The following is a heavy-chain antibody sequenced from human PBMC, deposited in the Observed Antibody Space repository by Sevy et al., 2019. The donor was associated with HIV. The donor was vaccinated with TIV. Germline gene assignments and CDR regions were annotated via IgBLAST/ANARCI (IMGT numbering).Heavy chain of an antibody. CDR1: GYSFTSYW. Sequence: GESLKISCKGSGYSFTSYWISWVRQMPGKDLEWMGRIDPSDSYTNYSPSFQGHVTISADKSISTAYLQWSSLKASDTAMYYCARHYLGYSSGWYEGFFDYWGQGTLVTVSS. D-gene: IGHD6-19*01. CDR3: ARHYLGYSSGWYEGFFDY. V-gene: IGHV5-10-1*01. CDR2: IDPSDSYT. J-gene: IGHJ4*02.